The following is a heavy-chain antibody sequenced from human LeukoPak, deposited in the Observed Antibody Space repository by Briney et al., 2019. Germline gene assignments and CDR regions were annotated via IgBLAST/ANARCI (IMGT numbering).Heavy chain of an antibody. CDR1: GFTFSSYS. CDR3: ARYCTFRTCSGTKYDY. V-gene: IGHV3-7*01. J-gene: IGHJ4*02. CDR2: IKKDGSEK. D-gene: IGHD1-1*01. Sequence: GGSLRLSCAASGFTFSSYSMNWVRQAPGKGLEWVANIKKDGSEKYYVDSVRGRFTISRDNAKNSLYLQMNSLRAEDSAVYYCARYCTFRTCSGTKYDYWGQGTLVIVSS.